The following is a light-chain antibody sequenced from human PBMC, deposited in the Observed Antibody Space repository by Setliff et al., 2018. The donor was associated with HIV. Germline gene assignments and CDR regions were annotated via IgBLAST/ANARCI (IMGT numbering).Light chain of an antibody. CDR3: SSYTRISTLL. CDR1: SSDVGGYNY. V-gene: IGLV2-14*01. Sequence: QSALAQPASVSGSPGQSITISCTGTSSDVGGYNYVSWYQHYPGKAPKLMIYEVSNRPSGVSNRFSGSKSGNTASLTISGLQAEDEADYYCSSYTRISTLLFGTGTKVTV. CDR2: EVS. J-gene: IGLJ1*01.